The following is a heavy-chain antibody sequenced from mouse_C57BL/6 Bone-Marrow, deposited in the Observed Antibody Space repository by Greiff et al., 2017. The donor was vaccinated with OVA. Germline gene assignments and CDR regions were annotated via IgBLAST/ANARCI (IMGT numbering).Heavy chain of an antibody. V-gene: IGHV5-17*01. CDR1: GFTFSDYG. Sequence: VQLKESGGGLVKPGGSLKLSCAASGFTFSDYGMHWVRQAPEKGLEWVAYISSGSSTIYYADTVKGRFTISRDNAKNTLFLQMTSLRSEDTAMYYCARGGTGTPYYYAMDYWGQGTSVTVSS. CDR3: ARGGTGTPYYYAMDY. D-gene: IGHD4-1*01. J-gene: IGHJ4*01. CDR2: ISSGSSTI.